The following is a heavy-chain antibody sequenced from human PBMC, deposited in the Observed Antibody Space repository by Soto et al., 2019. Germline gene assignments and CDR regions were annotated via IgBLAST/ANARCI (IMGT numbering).Heavy chain of an antibody. CDR1: GFTFSTYW. J-gene: IGHJ6*02. CDR2: IKNDGSNT. D-gene: IGHD1-7*01. CDR3: ARDPLIGTTDYSLDV. Sequence: EVQLVESGGGLVQPGGSLRLSCAASGFTFSTYWMHWVRQPPGKGLVWVSRIKNDGSNTAYADSVKGRFTISRDNAKSTLYLQMNSQRAEDTAVYYCARDPLIGTTDYSLDVWGQGTTVSFSS. V-gene: IGHV3-74*01.